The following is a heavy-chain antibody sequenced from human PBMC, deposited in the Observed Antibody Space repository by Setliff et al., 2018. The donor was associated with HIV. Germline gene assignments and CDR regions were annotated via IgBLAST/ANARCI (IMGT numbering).Heavy chain of an antibody. V-gene: IGHV3-30*02. CDR3: ARDVGPSMVRGVPSGY. Sequence: GGSLRLSCAASGFTFSSYGMHWVRQAPGKGLEWVAFIRYDGSNKYYADSVKGRFTISRDNPKNTLYLQMNSLRPEDTAVYYCARDVGPSMVRGVPSGYWGQGTLVTVSS. J-gene: IGHJ4*02. D-gene: IGHD3-10*01. CDR1: GFTFSSYG. CDR2: IRYDGSNK.